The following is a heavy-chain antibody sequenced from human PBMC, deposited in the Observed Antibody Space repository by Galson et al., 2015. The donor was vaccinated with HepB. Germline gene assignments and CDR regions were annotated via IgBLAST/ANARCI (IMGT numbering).Heavy chain of an antibody. Sequence: PSLTSAVYGGSFITYYWSCSRRPPGEGVGWIGEIINSKSTNYNPSHKSRVTVTVDTSKNQFSLKVSPVTPADTAVYHGARGRKAFGIFTADWFDPWGQGTTVTVSS. J-gene: IGHJ5*01. CDR1: GGSFITYY. D-gene: IGHD2/OR15-2a*01. V-gene: IGHV4-34*01. CDR2: IINSKST. CDR3: ARGRKAFGIFTADWFDP.